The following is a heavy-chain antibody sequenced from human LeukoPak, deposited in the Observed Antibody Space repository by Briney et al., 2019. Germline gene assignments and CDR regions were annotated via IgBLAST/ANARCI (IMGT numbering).Heavy chain of an antibody. CDR1: GYTFTGYY. D-gene: IGHD1-1*01. CDR3: EREKQLDGAHYYYYYMDV. V-gene: IGHV1-2*02. Sequence: GASVKVSCKASGYTFTGYYMHWVRQAPGHGLEWMGWINPDSGGTNYAQKFQGRVTMTRDTSINTAYMELSRLRSDDTAVYYCEREKQLDGAHYYYYYMDVWGKGTTVTVSS. CDR2: INPDSGGT. J-gene: IGHJ6*03.